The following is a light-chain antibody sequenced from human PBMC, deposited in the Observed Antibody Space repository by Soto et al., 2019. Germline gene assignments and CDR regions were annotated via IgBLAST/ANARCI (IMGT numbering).Light chain of an antibody. V-gene: IGKV1-39*01. Sequence: DIQMTQSPSSLSASVGDRVTITCRASQSIGTNLNWYHQKPWKASNLLIYDASSLQSGVPSRFSGSGSGTDITITISSLHPEDFATYFCPQYYSFPRTFGQGTKLEIK. J-gene: IGKJ2*01. CDR1: QSIGTN. CDR2: DAS. CDR3: PQYYSFPRT.